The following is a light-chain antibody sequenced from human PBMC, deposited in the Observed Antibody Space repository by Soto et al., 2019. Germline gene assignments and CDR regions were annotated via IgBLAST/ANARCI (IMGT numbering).Light chain of an antibody. V-gene: IGKV3-15*01. CDR2: GAS. J-gene: IGKJ1*01. CDR1: QSVSSN. CDR3: QQYNNWPPM. Sequence: EIVMTQSPATLSVSPGERATLACRASQSVSSNLAWYQQKPGQAPRLLIYGASTRATGIPARFSGSGSGTEFTLTISSLQSVDFAVYYCQQYNNWPPMFGQGTKVEIK.